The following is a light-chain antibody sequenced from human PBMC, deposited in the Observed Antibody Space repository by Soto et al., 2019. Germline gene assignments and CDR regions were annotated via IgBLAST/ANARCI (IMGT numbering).Light chain of an antibody. CDR3: QQTDSFPIT. CDR2: TAS. CDR1: QDIITW. Sequence: DIQMTQSPSSVTASVGDRVTITCRASQDIITWLAWYQQKPGKAPNLLIYTASNLQSGVPSRFSGGGSGTHFTLTISSLQPEDFGTYYCQQTDSFPITFGQGTRLEIK. V-gene: IGKV1-12*01. J-gene: IGKJ5*01.